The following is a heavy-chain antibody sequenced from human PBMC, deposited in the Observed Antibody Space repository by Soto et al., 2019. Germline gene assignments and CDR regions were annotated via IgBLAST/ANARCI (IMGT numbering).Heavy chain of an antibody. CDR3: ARVYYYDSRSDAFDI. CDR2: IYSGGST. CDR1: GFTVSSNY. V-gene: IGHV3-53*01. Sequence: GGSLRLSCAASGFTVSSNYMSWVRQAPGKGLEWVSVIYSGGSTYYADSVKDRFTISRDNSKNTLYLQMNSLRAEDTAVYYCARVYYYDSRSDAFDIWGQGTMVTVSS. D-gene: IGHD3-22*01. J-gene: IGHJ3*02.